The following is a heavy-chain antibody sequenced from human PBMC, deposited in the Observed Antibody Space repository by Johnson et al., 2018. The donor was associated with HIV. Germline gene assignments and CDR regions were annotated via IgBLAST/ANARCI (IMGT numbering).Heavy chain of an antibody. D-gene: IGHD5-24*01. V-gene: IGHV3-30*04. J-gene: IGHJ3*01. Sequence: QVQLVESGGGVVQPGRSLRLSCAASGFTFSSYAMHWVRQASGKGLEWVAVITYDGRNKYYADSVKGRFIIFRDNSKNTLYLQMTSLRVEDAAVYYCAKDVGDGYNRWGGFDFWGQGTMVTVST. CDR1: GFTFSSYA. CDR2: ITYDGRNK. CDR3: AKDVGDGYNRWGGFDF.